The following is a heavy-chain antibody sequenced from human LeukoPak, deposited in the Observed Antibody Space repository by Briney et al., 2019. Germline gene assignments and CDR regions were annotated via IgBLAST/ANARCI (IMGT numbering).Heavy chain of an antibody. CDR3: ASDYYGSGSFDY. CDR2: INSDGSST. CDR1: GFTFSSYW. Sequence: GGSLRLSCAASGFTFSSYWMHWVRQAPGKGLVWVSRINSDGSSTSYADSVKGRFTISRDNARNTLYLQMNSLRAEDTAVYYCASDYYGSGSFDYWGQGTLVTVSS. D-gene: IGHD3-10*01. V-gene: IGHV3-74*01. J-gene: IGHJ4*02.